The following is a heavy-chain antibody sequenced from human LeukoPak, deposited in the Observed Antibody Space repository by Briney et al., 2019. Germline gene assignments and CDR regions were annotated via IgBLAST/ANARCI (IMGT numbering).Heavy chain of an antibody. D-gene: IGHD3-3*01. CDR1: GYTFTSYD. CDR3: ARARRLVLRFLEWSMFFDY. J-gene: IGHJ4*02. V-gene: IGHV1-8*03. CDR2: MNPNSGNT. Sequence: ASVKVSCKASGYTFTSYDINWVRQATGQGLEWMGWMNPNSGNTGYAQKFQGRVTITADESTSTAYMELSSLRSEDTAVYYCARARRLVLRFLEWSMFFDYWGQGTLVTVSS.